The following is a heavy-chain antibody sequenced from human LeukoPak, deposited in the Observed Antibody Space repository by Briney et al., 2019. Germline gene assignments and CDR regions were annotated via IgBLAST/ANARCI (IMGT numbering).Heavy chain of an antibody. J-gene: IGHJ6*03. Sequence: SETLSLTCTVSGGSISSYYWSWIRQPPGKGLEWIGYIYYSGSTNYNPSLKSRVTISVDTSKNQFSLKLSSVTAADTAVYYCARPPAANPYYYYMDVWGKGTTVTVSS. CDR1: GGSISSYY. D-gene: IGHD2-2*01. CDR3: ARPPAANPYYYYMDV. CDR2: IYYSGST. V-gene: IGHV4-59*08.